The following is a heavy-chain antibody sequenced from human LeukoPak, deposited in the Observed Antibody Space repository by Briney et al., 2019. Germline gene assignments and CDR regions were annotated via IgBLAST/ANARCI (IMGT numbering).Heavy chain of an antibody. Sequence: PSETLSLTCAVYGGSFSGYYWSWIRQPPGRGLEWIGEINHSGSTNYNPSLKSRVTISVDTSKNQFSLKLNSVTAADTAVYYCARGPEVGSSSSYYFDYWGQGTLVTVSS. V-gene: IGHV4-34*01. J-gene: IGHJ4*02. CDR1: GGSFSGYY. D-gene: IGHD6-6*01. CDR2: INHSGST. CDR3: ARGPEVGSSSSYYFDY.